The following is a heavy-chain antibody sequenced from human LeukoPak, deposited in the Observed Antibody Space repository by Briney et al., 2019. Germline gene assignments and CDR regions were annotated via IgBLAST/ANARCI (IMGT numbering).Heavy chain of an antibody. CDR3: AKSGGGDYGDYGSDY. CDR1: GFTFSSYG. V-gene: IGHV3-30*18. D-gene: IGHD4-17*01. Sequence: GGSLRLSCAASGFTFSSYGMHWVRQAPGKGLEWVAVISYDGSNKYYADSVKGRFTISRDDSKNTLYLQMNSLRAEDTAVYYCAKSGGGDYGDYGSDYWGQGTLVTVSS. CDR2: ISYDGSNK. J-gene: IGHJ4*02.